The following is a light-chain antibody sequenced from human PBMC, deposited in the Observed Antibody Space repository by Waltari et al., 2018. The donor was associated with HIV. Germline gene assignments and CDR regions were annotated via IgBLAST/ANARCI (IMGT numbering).Light chain of an antibody. J-gene: IGKJ1*01. CDR2: GAS. V-gene: IGKV3D-15*02. CDR3: QHYTSSPTWT. CDR1: QSVSSD. Sequence: EIVMTQSPATLSVSPGERATFSCRASQSVSSDLAWYHQRPGQAPRLLIYGASTRATGIPDRFSGSGSGTDFTLTINSLEPEDFAVYYCQHYTSSPTWTFGQGTKVEIK.